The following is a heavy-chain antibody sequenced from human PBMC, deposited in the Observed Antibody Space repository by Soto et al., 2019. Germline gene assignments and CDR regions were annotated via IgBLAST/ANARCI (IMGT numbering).Heavy chain of an antibody. CDR2: INPSGGST. V-gene: IGHV1-46*01. D-gene: IGHD6-13*01. J-gene: IGHJ4*02. CDR3: ARESSSWSFDY. CDR1: GDTFTSYY. Sequence: ASVKVSCKASGDTFTSYYMHCVRQAPGQGLEWMGIINPSGGSTSYAQKFQGRVTMTRDTSTSTVYMELSSLRSEDTAVYYCARESSSWSFDYWGQGTLVTVSS.